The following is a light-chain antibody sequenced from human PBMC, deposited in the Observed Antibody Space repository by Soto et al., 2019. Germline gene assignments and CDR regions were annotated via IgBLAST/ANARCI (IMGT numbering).Light chain of an antibody. CDR3: QQYNKWPPWT. Sequence: EIVMTQSPATLSVSLGERATLSCRASESVSSNLAWYQQKPGQAPRLLIYGASTRATGIPARFSGSGSGTEFTLTISSLQSEDFAVYYCQQYNKWPPWTFGQGTKVEIK. V-gene: IGKV3-15*01. CDR2: GAS. J-gene: IGKJ1*01. CDR1: ESVSSN.